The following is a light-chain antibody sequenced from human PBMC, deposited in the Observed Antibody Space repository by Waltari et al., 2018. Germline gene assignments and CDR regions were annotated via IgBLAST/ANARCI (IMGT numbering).Light chain of an antibody. J-gene: IGKJ4*01. Sequence: EIVLTQSPATLSLSPGERANLSCRASQSVSSYLAWYQQKPGQAPRLLIYDASNRATGIPARFSGSGSGTDFTLTISSLETEDFAVYYCQQRTYWPLTFGGGTKVEI. CDR3: QQRTYWPLT. CDR2: DAS. CDR1: QSVSSY. V-gene: IGKV3-11*01.